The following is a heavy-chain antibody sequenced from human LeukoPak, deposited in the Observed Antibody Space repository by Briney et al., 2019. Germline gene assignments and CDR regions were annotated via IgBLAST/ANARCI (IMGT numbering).Heavy chain of an antibody. Sequence: SEPLSLTRTVSGGSLSSYYWCCTRQPPRKGPDCIGFIYYSGTPNYTPSLNSRVPLSLHTSKNHFSLKLSSVTAADTAVYYCARRVAGEGSGSYKYYVDYWGQGTLVTVSS. CDR2: IYYSGTP. J-gene: IGHJ4*02. CDR3: ARRVAGEGSGSYKYYVDY. CDR1: GGSLSSYY. D-gene: IGHD3-10*01. V-gene: IGHV4-59*08.